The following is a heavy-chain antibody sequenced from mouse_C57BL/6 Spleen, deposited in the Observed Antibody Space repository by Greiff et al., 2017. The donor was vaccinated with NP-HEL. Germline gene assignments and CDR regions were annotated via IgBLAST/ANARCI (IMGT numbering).Heavy chain of an antibody. CDR1: GYPFTSSD. CDR2: IYPRDGST. CDR3: ARMGFDV. V-gene: IGHV1-85*01. J-gene: IGHJ1*03. Sequence: QVQLQQSGPELVKPGASVKLSCKASGYPFTSSDINWVQQRPGQGLEWIGWIYPRDGSTKYNGKFKGKATLTVDTSSSTAYMELHSLTSEDSAVYFCARMGFDVWGTGTTVTVSS.